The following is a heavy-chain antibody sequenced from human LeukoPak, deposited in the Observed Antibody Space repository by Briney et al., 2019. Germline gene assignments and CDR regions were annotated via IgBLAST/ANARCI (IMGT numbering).Heavy chain of an antibody. CDR3: ATAYCSGGSCYRGFDY. CDR2: ISAYNGNT. V-gene: IGHV1-18*01. CDR1: GYTFTSYG. J-gene: IGHJ4*02. Sequence: ASVKVSCKASGYTFTSYGISWVRQAPGQGLEWMGWISAYNGNTNYAQKLQGRVTMTTDTSTSTAYMELRSLRSDDTAVYYCATAYCSGGSCYRGFDYWGQGTLVTVPS. D-gene: IGHD2-15*01.